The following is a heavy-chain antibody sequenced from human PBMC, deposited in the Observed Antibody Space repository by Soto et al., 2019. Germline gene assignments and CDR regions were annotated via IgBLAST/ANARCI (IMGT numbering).Heavy chain of an antibody. Sequence: DVQLLESGGGLVQPGGSLRLSCAASGFSFSNYDMSWVRQAPGKGLEWVSVINTSGGGTYYADSVIGRFTISRDNSKDTLHLQINSLRADDTAVYYCAKGGLLDSWGQGTLVTVSS. V-gene: IGHV3-23*01. CDR1: GFSFSNYD. J-gene: IGHJ4*02. CDR2: INTSGGGT. CDR3: AKGGLLDS.